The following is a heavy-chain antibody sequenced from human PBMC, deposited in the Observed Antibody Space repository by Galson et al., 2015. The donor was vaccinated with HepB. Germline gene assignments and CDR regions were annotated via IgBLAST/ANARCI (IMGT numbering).Heavy chain of an antibody. D-gene: IGHD1-26*01. J-gene: IGHJ4*02. Sequence: SVKVSCKASGYTFTGYYMHWVRQAPGQGLEWMGRINPNSGGTNYAQKFQGRVTMTRDTSISTAYMELSRLRSDDTAVYYCASQVSWKLLRSPFDYWGQGTLVTVSS. CDR2: INPNSGGT. CDR1: GYTFTGYY. V-gene: IGHV1-2*06. CDR3: ASQVSWKLLRSPFDY.